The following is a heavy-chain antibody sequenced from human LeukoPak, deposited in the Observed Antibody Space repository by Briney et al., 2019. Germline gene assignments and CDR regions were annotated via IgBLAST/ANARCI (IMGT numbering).Heavy chain of an antibody. CDR1: GFTFSSYA. D-gene: IGHD3-10*01. V-gene: IGHV3-23*01. J-gene: IGHJ5*02. CDR2: ISGSGGST. Sequence: GGSLRLSCAASGFTFSSYAMSWVRQAPGKGLEWVSAISGSGGSTYYADSVKGRFTISRDNSKNTLYLQMNSLRAEDTAVYYCAKSSQAKVRAQRWFDPWGQGTLVTVSS. CDR3: AKSSQAKVRAQRWFDP.